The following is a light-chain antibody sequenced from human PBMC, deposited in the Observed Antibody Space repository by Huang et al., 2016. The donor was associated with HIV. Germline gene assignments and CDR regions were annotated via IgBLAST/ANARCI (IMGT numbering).Light chain of an antibody. CDR2: DAS. J-gene: IGKJ2*01. V-gene: IGKV3-20*01. CDR1: QRVNSRS. CDR3: QQYGRSPYA. Sequence: DIVLTQSPGTLSLSPGDRVTLPCRASQRVNSRSLAWYQQRRGQAPRLLIYDASRRATGIPDMFSGSGSGTDFTLTISRLEPEDFAVYYCQQYGRSPYAFGQGTKLEIK.